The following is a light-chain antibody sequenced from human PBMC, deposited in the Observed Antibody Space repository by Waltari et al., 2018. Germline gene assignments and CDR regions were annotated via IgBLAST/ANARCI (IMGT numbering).Light chain of an antibody. CDR3: YSKDTDGGSQGK. J-gene: IGLJ2*01. CDR2: DDN. CDR1: GLPKQY. V-gene: IGLV3-10*01. Sequence: YDLTQPPSVSVSPGQTAAFTCSGAGLPKQYTFWYQQKSGQAPVLVMYDDNKRPSGIPGRFSGSSAGTVATLTITGAQVDDEADYYCYSKDTDGGSQGKIGGGTKLTVL.